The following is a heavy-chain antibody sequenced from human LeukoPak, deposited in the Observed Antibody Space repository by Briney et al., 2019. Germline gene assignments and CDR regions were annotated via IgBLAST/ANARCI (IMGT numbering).Heavy chain of an antibody. Sequence: SQTLSLTCTVSGGSISSGGYSWSWIRQHPGKGLEWIGYIYYSGSTNYNPSLKSRVTISVDTSKNQFSLKLSSVTAADTAVYYCVRGASNWFDPWGQGTLVTVSS. D-gene: IGHD3-10*01. CDR3: VRGASNWFDP. CDR1: GGSISSGGYS. V-gene: IGHV4-61*08. J-gene: IGHJ5*02. CDR2: IYYSGST.